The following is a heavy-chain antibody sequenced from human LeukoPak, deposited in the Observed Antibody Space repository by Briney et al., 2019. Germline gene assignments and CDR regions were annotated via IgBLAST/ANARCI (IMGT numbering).Heavy chain of an antibody. V-gene: IGHV3-23*01. CDR2: ISADSATT. CDR3: ARKSASGNYPLDY. J-gene: IGHJ4*02. D-gene: IGHD3-10*01. CDR1: GFNFGSYS. Sequence: GGSLRLSCAASGFNFGSYSMTWVRQAPGKGLEWVSVISADSATTFYADSVRGRFTIPRDNAKNTVFLQMSSLRAEDTALYYCARKSASGNYPLDYWGRGTLVTVSS.